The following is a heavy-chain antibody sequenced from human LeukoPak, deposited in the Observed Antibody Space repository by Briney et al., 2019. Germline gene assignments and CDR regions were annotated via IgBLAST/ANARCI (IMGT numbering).Heavy chain of an antibody. CDR2: INHSGST. CDR1: GGSFSGYY. J-gene: IGHJ4*02. Sequence: SETLSLTCAVYGGSFSGYYWSWIRQPPGKGLELIGEINHSGSTNYNPSLKSRVTISVDTSKNQFSLKLSSVTAADTAVYYCAGRTCTNGVCYMYGFDYRGQGTLVTVSS. D-gene: IGHD2-8*01. CDR3: AGRTCTNGVCYMYGFDY. V-gene: IGHV4-34*01.